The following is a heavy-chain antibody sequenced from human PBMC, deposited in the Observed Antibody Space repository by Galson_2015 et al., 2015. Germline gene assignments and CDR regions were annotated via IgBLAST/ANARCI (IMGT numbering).Heavy chain of an antibody. V-gene: IGHV3-53*01. CDR3: GRSHGDYLGGDALDL. Sequence: SLRLSCAASGFTASNNDMTWVRQAPGRGLEWVSVIYSDDTTYYADSVKGRFSISRDNSKNTLYLQMNSVRAEDTAVYYCGRSHGDYLGGDALDLWGQGTMVSVSS. CDR2: IYSDDTT. CDR1: GFTASNND. J-gene: IGHJ3*01. D-gene: IGHD4-17*01.